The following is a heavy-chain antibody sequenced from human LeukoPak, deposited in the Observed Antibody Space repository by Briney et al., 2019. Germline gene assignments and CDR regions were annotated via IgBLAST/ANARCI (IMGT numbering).Heavy chain of an antibody. CDR2: ISASGGNT. CDR1: GFTFSSYA. CDR3: AKATYSSGWHVRDY. D-gene: IGHD6-19*01. Sequence: GGSLRLSCAASGFTFSSYAISWVRQAPGKGLEWVSAISASGGNTYCADSVKGRFTISRDNSKNTLYLQMNSLRAEDTAIYYCAKATYSSGWHVRDYWGLGTLVTVSS. J-gene: IGHJ4*02. V-gene: IGHV3-23*01.